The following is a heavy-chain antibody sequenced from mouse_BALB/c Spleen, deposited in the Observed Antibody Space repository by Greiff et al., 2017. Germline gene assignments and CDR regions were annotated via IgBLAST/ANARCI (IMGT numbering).Heavy chain of an antibody. V-gene: IGHV7-3*02. D-gene: IGHD2-14*01. CDR1: GFTFTDYY. J-gene: IGHJ4*01. CDR2: IRNKANGYTT. Sequence: EVMLVESGGGLVQPGGSLRLSCATSGFTFTDYYMSWVRQPPGKALEWLGFIRNKANGYTTEYSASVKGRFTISRDNSQSILYLQMNTLRAEDSATYYCARAYRYEAYYAMDYWGQGTSVTVSS. CDR3: ARAYRYEAYYAMDY.